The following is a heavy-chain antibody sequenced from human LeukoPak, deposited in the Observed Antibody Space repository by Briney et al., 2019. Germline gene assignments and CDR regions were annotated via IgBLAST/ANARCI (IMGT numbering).Heavy chain of an antibody. Sequence: ASVKVSCKASGYTFTSYYMHWVRQAPGQGLEWMGIINPSGGSTSYAQKFQGRVTMTRDTSTSTVYMELSSLRSEDTAVYYCARARKRSQWRVMGFFVYYFDYWGQGTLVTVSS. V-gene: IGHV1-46*01. CDR3: ARARKRSQWRVMGFFVYYFDY. J-gene: IGHJ4*02. CDR1: GYTFTSYY. D-gene: IGHD6-19*01. CDR2: INPSGGST.